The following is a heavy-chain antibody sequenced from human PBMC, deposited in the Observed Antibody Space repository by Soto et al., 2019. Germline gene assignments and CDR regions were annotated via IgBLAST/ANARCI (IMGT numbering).Heavy chain of an antibody. V-gene: IGHV3-33*01. D-gene: IGHD6-13*01. CDR2: IWNDGSNK. J-gene: IGHJ4*02. CDR3: ARIGSWALNFDY. Sequence: GGSLRLSCAASGFTFSSYHMHWVRQAPGKGLEWVAVIWNDGSNKFYADSVKDRFTISRDNSKNTLYLQMDSLRAEDTAVYYCARIGSWALNFDYWGQGTLVTVSS. CDR1: GFTFSSYH.